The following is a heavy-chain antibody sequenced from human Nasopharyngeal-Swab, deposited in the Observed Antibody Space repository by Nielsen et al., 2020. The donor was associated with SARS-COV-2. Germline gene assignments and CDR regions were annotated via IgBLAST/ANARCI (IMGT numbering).Heavy chain of an antibody. V-gene: IGHV3-21*01. J-gene: IGHJ6*03. CDR3: ARDRVGYYFYYYMDV. Sequence: GESLKISCAASGFTFSSYSMNWVRQAPGKGLEWVSSISSSSSYIYYADSVKGRFTISRDNAKNSLYLQMNSLRAEDTAVYYCARDRVGYYFYYYMDVWGKGTTVTVSS. CDR2: ISSSSSYI. CDR1: GFTFSSYS. D-gene: IGHD1-26*01.